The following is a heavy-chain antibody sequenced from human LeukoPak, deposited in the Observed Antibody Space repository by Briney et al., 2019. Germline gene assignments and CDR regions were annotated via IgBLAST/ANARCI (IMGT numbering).Heavy chain of an antibody. Sequence: PGGSLRLSCVASGFTFSSYSMNWVRQAPGKGLEWVSYISSSSNTIYYADSVKGRFTISRDNAKNSLYLQMNSLRAEDTAVYYCARTKSFDYWGQGTLVTVSS. CDR2: ISSSSNTI. V-gene: IGHV3-48*04. CDR3: ARTKSFDY. J-gene: IGHJ4*02. CDR1: GFTFSSYS.